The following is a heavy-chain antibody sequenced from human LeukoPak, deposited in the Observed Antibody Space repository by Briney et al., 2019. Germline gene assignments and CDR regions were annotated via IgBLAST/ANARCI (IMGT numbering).Heavy chain of an antibody. D-gene: IGHD3-9*01. CDR3: AKTGAYCDISPSPRFDP. J-gene: IGHJ5*02. CDR2: ISGSGDAT. Sequence: GGSLRLSCAASGFTFSSYAMSWVRQAPGKGLEWVSTISGSGDATYYADSVKGRFTIPRDNSKNTLYLQMNSLRAEDTAVYYCAKTGAYCDISPSPRFDPWGQGTLVTVSS. V-gene: IGHV3-23*01. CDR1: GFTFSSYA.